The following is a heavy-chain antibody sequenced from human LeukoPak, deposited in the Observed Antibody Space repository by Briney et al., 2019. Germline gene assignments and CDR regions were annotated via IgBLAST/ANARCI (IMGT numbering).Heavy chain of an antibody. CDR2: IHSDGTST. Sequence: SGGSLRLSCAASGFTFTSYWMHWVRQVPGKGLVWVSRIHSDGTSTNYADSVKGRFTISRDNSKNTLYLQMNSLRAEDTAVYYCAKDRDGDYESTFDYWGQGTLVTVSS. D-gene: IGHD4-17*01. CDR1: GFTFTSYW. V-gene: IGHV3-74*01. J-gene: IGHJ4*02. CDR3: AKDRDGDYESTFDY.